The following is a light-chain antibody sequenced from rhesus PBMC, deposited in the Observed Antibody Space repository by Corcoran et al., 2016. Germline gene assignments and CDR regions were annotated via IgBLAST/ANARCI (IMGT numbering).Light chain of an antibody. V-gene: IGLV2-32*01. CDR2: EVS. CDR3: CSYRSGSTYI. CDR1: TSDIGGYNF. J-gene: IGLJ1*01. Sequence: QAALTQPRSVSGSPGQSVTISCTGSTSDIGGYNFVSWHRQHPGTAPKLMIHEVSKRPSGVSDRFSGSKSGNTASLTISGLQAEDEADYYCCSYRSGSTYIFGAGTRLTVL.